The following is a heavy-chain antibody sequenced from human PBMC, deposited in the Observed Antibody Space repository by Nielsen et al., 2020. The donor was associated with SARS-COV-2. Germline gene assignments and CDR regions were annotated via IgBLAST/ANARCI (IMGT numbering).Heavy chain of an antibody. Sequence: ASVKVSCKASGYTFTSYDINWVRQATGQGLEWMGRMSPSSGKTDYAQKFQGRVRMTRNTSINTAYMELSSLRSDDTAVYYCVSGGYFDWLLAFDQWGQGTLVTVSS. V-gene: IGHV1-8*01. D-gene: IGHD3-9*01. CDR3: VSGGYFDWLLAFDQ. J-gene: IGHJ4*02. CDR2: MSPSSGKT. CDR1: GYTFTSYD.